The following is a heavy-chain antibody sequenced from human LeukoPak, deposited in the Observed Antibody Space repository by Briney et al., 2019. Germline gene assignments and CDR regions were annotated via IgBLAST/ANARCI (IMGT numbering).Heavy chain of an antibody. CDR2: ISYDGNNK. J-gene: IGHJ4*02. D-gene: IGHD5-18*01. Sequence: GGSLRLSCAASGFPFSTYAMHWVRQAPGKGLEWVALISYDGNNKYHADSVKGRFTISRDNAKNTLYLQMNSLIAEDTAAYYCARGAYSYGLIDYWGQGTLVTVSS. CDR1: GFPFSTYA. V-gene: IGHV3-30-3*01. CDR3: ARGAYSYGLIDY.